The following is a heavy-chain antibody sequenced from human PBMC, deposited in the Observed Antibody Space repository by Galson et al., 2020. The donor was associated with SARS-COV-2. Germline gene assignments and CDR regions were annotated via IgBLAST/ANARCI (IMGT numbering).Heavy chain of an antibody. CDR1: GDSISGGGYF. D-gene: IGHD3-9*01. CDR2: IYSSGST. Sequence: SQALSLTCTVSGDSISGGGYFWSWIRQPAGKGLEWIGHIYSSGSTDYNPSLKGRVTISVDTPKHQFSLKRSSVTAADTAVYFCARVVNGYADILAGFSSDYYYYMDVWRKGPTVTISS. J-gene: IGHJ6*03. V-gene: IGHV4-61*09. CDR3: ARVVNGYADILAGFSSDYYYYMDV.